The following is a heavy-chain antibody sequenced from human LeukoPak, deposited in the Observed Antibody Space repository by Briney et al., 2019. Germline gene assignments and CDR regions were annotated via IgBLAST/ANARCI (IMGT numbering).Heavy chain of an antibody. D-gene: IGHD6-19*01. CDR1: GRSITSHSW. J-gene: IGHJ4*02. CDR3: ASHVTVLGTRGFDY. Sequence: SETLSLTCAVSGRSITSHSWWSWVRQPPGKGLEWIGEIYHGGDTNYDPSVKSRVTMSVDKSKNHFSLNLRSVTAADTAIYCCASHVTVLGTRGFDYWGQGILVTVSS. V-gene: IGHV4-4*01. CDR2: IYHGGDT.